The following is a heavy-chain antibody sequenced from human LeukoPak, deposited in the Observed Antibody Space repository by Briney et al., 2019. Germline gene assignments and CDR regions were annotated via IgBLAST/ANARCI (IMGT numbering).Heavy chain of an antibody. CDR3: SPDCAGSTRCYRSYHI. D-gene: IGHD2-2*02. Sequence: PGGSLRLSCVGSGITFSEAWMTWVRQSPGKGLEWVGRIKIKAHGETIDYAAPVKGRFIISRDDSKNTVYLQMNSLKTEDTGFYYCSPDCAGSTRCYRSYHIWGQGTLVTVSS. V-gene: IGHV3-15*01. CDR2: IKIKAHGETI. J-gene: IGHJ3*02. CDR1: GITFSEAW.